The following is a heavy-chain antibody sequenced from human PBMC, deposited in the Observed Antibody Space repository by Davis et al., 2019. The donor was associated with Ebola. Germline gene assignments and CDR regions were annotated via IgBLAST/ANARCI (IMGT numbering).Heavy chain of an antibody. V-gene: IGHV3-73*01. CDR3: TQSGSRDY. D-gene: IGHD1-26*01. CDR2: IRSKANSYAT. Sequence: GESLKIPCAASGFNFSGSAMHWVRQASGKGLEWVGRIRSKANSYATAYAASVKGRFTISRDDSKNTAYLQMNSLKTEDTAVYYCTQSGSRDYWGQGTLVTVSS. J-gene: IGHJ4*02. CDR1: GFNFSGSA.